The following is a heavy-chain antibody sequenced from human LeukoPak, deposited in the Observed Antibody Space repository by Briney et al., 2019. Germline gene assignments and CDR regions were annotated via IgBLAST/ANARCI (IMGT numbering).Heavy chain of an antibody. J-gene: IGHJ6*02. CDR1: GFPFNAYW. Sequence: VGSLRLSCAASGFPFNAYWMTWVRQAPGKGLEWVAVISYDGSNKYYADSVKGRFTISRDNSKNTLYLQMNSLRAEDTAVYYCARDYEDYDFWSGYYSAYYYYYGMDVWGQGTTVTVSS. V-gene: IGHV3-30-3*01. D-gene: IGHD3-3*01. CDR2: ISYDGSNK. CDR3: ARDYEDYDFWSGYYSAYYYYYGMDV.